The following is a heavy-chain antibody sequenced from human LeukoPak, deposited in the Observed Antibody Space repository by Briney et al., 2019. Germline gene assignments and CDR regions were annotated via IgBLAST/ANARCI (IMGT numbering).Heavy chain of an antibody. CDR1: GYXFTSYY. J-gene: IGHJ4*02. D-gene: IGHD6-13*01. CDR2: ITPTGGST. CDR3: ARADSTFDY. V-gene: IGHV1-46*01. Sequence: ASVKVSCKASGYXFTSYYIHWVRQAPGQGLEWMGIITPTGGSTSYAQKFQGRVTMTRDTSTSTVYMELSSLRSEDTALYYCARADSTFDYWGQGTLVTVSS.